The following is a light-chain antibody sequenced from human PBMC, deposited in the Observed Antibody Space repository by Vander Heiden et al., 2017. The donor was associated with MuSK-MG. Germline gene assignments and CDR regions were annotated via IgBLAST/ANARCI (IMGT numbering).Light chain of an antibody. CDR3: QQDNNWPRT. V-gene: IGKV3-15*01. CDR2: GAS. Sequence: ETVMTQSPATLSVSPGERVTLSCRASPSVSGNLAWYQQKAGQGPRLLIYGASSRASRTPARFSGSGSGTEFTLTISSLQSEDFEVYYCQQDNNWPRTFGQGTKVETK. J-gene: IGKJ1*01. CDR1: PSVSGN.